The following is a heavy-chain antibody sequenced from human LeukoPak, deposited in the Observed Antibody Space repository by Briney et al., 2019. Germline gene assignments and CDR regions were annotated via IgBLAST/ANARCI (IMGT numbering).Heavy chain of an antibody. CDR2: ISGSGGGT. CDR1: GFTFSSYA. D-gene: IGHD2/OR15-2a*01. Sequence: GGSLRLSCAASGFTFSSYALSWVRLAPGKGLEWVSAISGSGGGTYYAVSVKGRFTISRDNSKSTLFLQMNSLRAEDTAVYYCAKGPNTEYYGDYVDFWGQGTLVTVSS. V-gene: IGHV3-23*01. CDR3: AKGPNTEYYGDYVDF. J-gene: IGHJ4*02.